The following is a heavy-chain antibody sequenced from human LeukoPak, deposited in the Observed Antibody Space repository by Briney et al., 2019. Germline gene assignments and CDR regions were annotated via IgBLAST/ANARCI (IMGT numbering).Heavy chain of an antibody. CDR2: INSDGSST. CDR3: ARARSGSSAGNYSMDV. CDR1: GFTFSNYW. V-gene: IGHV3-74*01. J-gene: IGHJ6*02. Sequence: PGGSLRLSCAASGFTFSNYWMHWVRQAPGKGLVWVSRINSDGSSTTYADSVKGRFTISRDNAKNTLYVQMNSLRAEDTAVYYCARARSGSSAGNYSMDVWGQGTTVTVSS. D-gene: IGHD1-26*01.